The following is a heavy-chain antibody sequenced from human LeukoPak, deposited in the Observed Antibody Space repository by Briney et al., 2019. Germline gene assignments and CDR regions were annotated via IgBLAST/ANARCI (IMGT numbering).Heavy chain of an antibody. Sequence: GGSLRLSCAASGFTVSSNYISWVRQAPGKGLEWVSAISGSGGSTYYADSVKGRFTISRDNSKNTLYLQMNSLRAEDTAVYYCAKDREGDYWGQGTLVTVSS. D-gene: IGHD1-26*01. CDR1: GFTVSSNY. V-gene: IGHV3-23*01. CDR2: ISGSGGST. CDR3: AKDREGDY. J-gene: IGHJ4*02.